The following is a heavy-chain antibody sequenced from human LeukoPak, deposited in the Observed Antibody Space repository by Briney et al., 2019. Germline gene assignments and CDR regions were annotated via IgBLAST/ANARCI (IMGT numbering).Heavy chain of an antibody. CDR1: GFTFSSYW. CDR3: TRHYSYGHDY. V-gene: IGHV3-74*01. J-gene: IGHJ4*02. D-gene: IGHD5-18*01. CDR2: INTDGSST. Sequence: PGGSLRLSCAASGFTFSSYWMHWVRQAPGKGLVWVSRINTDGSSTIYADSVKGRFTISRDNAKNTLYLQMNSLRPEDTAVYYCTRHYSYGHDYWGQGTLVTVSS.